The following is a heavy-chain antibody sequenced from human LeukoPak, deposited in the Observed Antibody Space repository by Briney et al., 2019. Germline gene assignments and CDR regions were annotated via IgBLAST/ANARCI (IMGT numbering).Heavy chain of an antibody. CDR2: IYYSGST. V-gene: IGHV4-59*12. Sequence: SETLSLTCTVSGGSISSYYWSWIRQPPGKGLEWIGYIYYSGSTYYNPSLKSRVTISVDTSKNQFSLKLSSVTAADTAVYYCARERENWFDYWGQGTLVTVSS. D-gene: IGHD1-1*01. CDR3: ARERENWFDY. J-gene: IGHJ4*02. CDR1: GGSISSYY.